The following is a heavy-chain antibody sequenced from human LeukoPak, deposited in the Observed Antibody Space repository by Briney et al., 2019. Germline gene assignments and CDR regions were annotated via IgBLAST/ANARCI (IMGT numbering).Heavy chain of an antibody. CDR2: IYGGGST. V-gene: IGHV3-66*01. Sequence: GGSLRLSCAASGFTVSNNYMSWVRQAPGQGLEWVSVIYGGGSTFYADSVKGRFTISRDNSQNTLYLQMNSLRAEDTALYYCARDRYYDTRGYLYNDYWGQGTLVTVSS. CDR3: ARDRYYDTRGYLYNDY. D-gene: IGHD3-22*01. J-gene: IGHJ4*02. CDR1: GFTVSNNY.